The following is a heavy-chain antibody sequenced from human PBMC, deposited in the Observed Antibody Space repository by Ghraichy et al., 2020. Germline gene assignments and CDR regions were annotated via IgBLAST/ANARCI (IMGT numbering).Heavy chain of an antibody. CDR2: INNNGDST. J-gene: IGHJ5*01. V-gene: IGHV3-64D*09. Sequence: GGSLRLSCSVSGFTFRDYAMHWVRQAPGKGLEYVSGINNNGDSTYYIDSVRGRFTISRDNSNDTLYLQLSSLRPEDTGVYYWVKDKAGSDRKCFDFWGQGTRVTVS. CDR1: GFTFRDYA. D-gene: IGHD3-22*01. CDR3: VKDKAGSDRKCFDF.